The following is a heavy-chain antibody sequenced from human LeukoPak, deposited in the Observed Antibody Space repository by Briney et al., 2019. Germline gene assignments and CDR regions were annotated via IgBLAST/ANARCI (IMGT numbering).Heavy chain of an antibody. CDR2: ISSSSSYI. CDR1: GFTFSSYS. Sequence: PGGSLRLSCAASGFTFSSYSMNWVRQAPGKGLGWVSSISSSSSYIYYADSVKGRFTISRDNAKNSLYLQMNSLRDEDTAVYYCARVHSGSWDYWGQGTLVTVSS. D-gene: IGHD6-13*01. CDR3: ARVHSGSWDY. J-gene: IGHJ4*02. V-gene: IGHV3-21*01.